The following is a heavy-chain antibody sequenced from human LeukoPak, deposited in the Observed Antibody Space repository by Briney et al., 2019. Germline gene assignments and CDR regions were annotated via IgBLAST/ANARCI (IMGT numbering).Heavy chain of an antibody. CDR2: IYVSGSS. Sequence: SETLSLTCTVSGASISSYYWSWIRQPAGKGLEWIGRIYVSGSSVYNPSLKSRVTISVDTSKNQFSLKLSSVTAADTAVYYCARLGSYSSSSFWGQGTLVTVSS. V-gene: IGHV4-4*07. D-gene: IGHD6-6*01. CDR1: GASISSYY. CDR3: ARLGSYSSSSF. J-gene: IGHJ4*02.